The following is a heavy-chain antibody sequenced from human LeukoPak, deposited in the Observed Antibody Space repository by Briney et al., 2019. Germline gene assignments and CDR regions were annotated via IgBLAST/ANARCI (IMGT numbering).Heavy chain of an antibody. CDR1: GFTFRSHW. CDR2: IKPDGIDK. Sequence: GGSLRLSCVGSGFTFRSHWVNWVRQSPRKGLERVANIKPDGIDKYYVDSARGRFTVSRDNAKNSAFLQMNSLRAEDTAIYYCATISAQTFDIWGQGTLVSVSS. J-gene: IGHJ3*02. CDR3: ATISAQTFDI. V-gene: IGHV3-7*01. D-gene: IGHD5-24*01.